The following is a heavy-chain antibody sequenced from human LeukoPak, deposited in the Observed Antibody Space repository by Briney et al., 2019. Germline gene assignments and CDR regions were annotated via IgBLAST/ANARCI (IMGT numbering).Heavy chain of an antibody. CDR2: IYPGDSNT. Sequence: GESLKISCKGSGYRFTTYWIGWVRQLPGKGLEWMGFIYPGDSNTRYSPSFQGQVTISADKSISTAYLQWSSLKASDTAMYYCARPRRGYSYGYEAFDIWGQGTMVTVSS. CDR1: GYRFTTYW. J-gene: IGHJ3*02. V-gene: IGHV5-51*01. CDR3: ARPRRGYSYGYEAFDI. D-gene: IGHD5-18*01.